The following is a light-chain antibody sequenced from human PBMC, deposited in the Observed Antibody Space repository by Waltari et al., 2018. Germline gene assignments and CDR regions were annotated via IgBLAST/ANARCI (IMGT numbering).Light chain of an antibody. Sequence: QSALTQPRSVSGSPGQSVTISCTGTSSDVGGYNYVSWYQHHPGKAPNRMIYDVSKRPSGVPDRFSGSKSGNTASLTISGLQAEDEADYYCCSYAGRYTLLFGGGTKLTVL. CDR1: SSDVGGYNY. CDR2: DVS. CDR3: CSYAGRYTLL. J-gene: IGLJ2*01. V-gene: IGLV2-11*01.